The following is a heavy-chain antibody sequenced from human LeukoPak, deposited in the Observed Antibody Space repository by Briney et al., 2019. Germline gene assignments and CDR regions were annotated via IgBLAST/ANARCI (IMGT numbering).Heavy chain of an antibody. J-gene: IGHJ3*02. Sequence: PGGSLRLSCAASGFTFSSYGMHWVRQAPGKGLEWVAFIRYDGSNKYSADSVKGRFTISRDNSKNTLYLQMNSLRAEDTAVYYCARQLNNDGGWSDAFDIWGQGTMVTVSS. CDR3: ARQLNNDGGWSDAFDI. D-gene: IGHD4-23*01. V-gene: IGHV3-30*02. CDR2: IRYDGSNK. CDR1: GFTFSSYG.